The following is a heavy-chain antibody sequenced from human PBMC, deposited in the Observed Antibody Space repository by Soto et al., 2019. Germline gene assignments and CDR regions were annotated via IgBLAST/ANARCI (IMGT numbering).Heavy chain of an antibody. CDR2: ISGSGGST. V-gene: IGHV3-23*01. D-gene: IGHD2-2*01. J-gene: IGHJ4*02. Sequence: GSLRLSCAASGFTFSSYAMSWVRQAPGKGLEWVSAISGSGGSTYYADSVKGRFTISRDTSKNTLYLQMNSLRAEDTAVYYCAKGAYCSSTSCYAPSFDYWGQGTLVTVSS. CDR1: GFTFSSYA. CDR3: AKGAYCSSTSCYAPSFDY.